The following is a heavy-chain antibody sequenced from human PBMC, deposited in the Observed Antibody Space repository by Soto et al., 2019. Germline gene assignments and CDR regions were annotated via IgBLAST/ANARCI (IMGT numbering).Heavy chain of an antibody. CDR3: ATWVSWYSSDYFGGYFDY. CDR1: GYTLTELS. J-gene: IGHJ4*02. D-gene: IGHD6-19*01. V-gene: IGHV1-24*01. CDR2: FDPEDGET. Sequence: ASVKVSCKVSGYTLTELSMHWVRQAPGKGLEWMGGFDPEDGETIYAQKFQGRVTMTEDTSTDTAYMELSSLRSEDTAVYYCATWVSWYSSDYFGGYFDYWGQGTLVTVSS.